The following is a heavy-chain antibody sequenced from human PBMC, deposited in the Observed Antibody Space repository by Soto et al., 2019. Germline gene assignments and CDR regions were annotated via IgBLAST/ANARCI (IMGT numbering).Heavy chain of an antibody. D-gene: IGHD3-10*01. V-gene: IGHV5-10-1*01. J-gene: IGHJ6*02. CDR1: GYAFTNHW. Sequence: GESLKISCQASGYAFTNHWISWVRQMPGKGLEWMGRIDPSDSYINYSPSFEGRVTISADKSISSAYLQWNSVQASDTAVYYCARRNSYYYGSGSSPMDVWGQGTTVTVSS. CDR3: ARRNSYYYGSGSSPMDV. CDR2: IDPSDSYI.